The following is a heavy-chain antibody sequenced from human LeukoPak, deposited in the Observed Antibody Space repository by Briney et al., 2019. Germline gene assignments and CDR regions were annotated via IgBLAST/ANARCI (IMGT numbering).Heavy chain of an antibody. Sequence: GGSLRLSCAASGFSFSSYAMSWVRQAPGKGLEWVSAISGSGGSTYYADSVKGRFTISRDNSQDTLYLQMNGLRAEDTAVYYCAKAPRAAAGTYNGMDVWGQGTTVTVSS. D-gene: IGHD6-13*01. CDR1: GFSFSSYA. J-gene: IGHJ6*02. CDR2: ISGSGGST. CDR3: AKAPRAAAGTYNGMDV. V-gene: IGHV3-23*01.